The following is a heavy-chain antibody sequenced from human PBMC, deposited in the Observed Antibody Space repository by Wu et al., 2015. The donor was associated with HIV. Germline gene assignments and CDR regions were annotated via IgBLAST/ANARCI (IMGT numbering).Heavy chain of an antibody. CDR3: CEERELTMIVLVSGSSGYDFDY. V-gene: IGHV1-46*01. CDR2: INPRTDST. J-gene: IGHJ4*02. D-gene: IGHD3-22*01. CDR1: GYTFINNF. Sequence: QVQLVQSRAGVKKPGASVKVSCTAFGYTFINNFLHWVRQAPGQGPEWMGVINPRTDSTTYAQPFEGRLTIARDTSKNTVYMELSSLKSEDTAKSILCEERELTMIVLVSGSSGYDFDYWGQGTLV.